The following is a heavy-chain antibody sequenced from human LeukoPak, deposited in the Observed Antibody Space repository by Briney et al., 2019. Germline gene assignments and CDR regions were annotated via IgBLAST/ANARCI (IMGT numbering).Heavy chain of an antibody. CDR2: ISSSGSYT. Sequence: GGSLRLSCAASGFVFSDYYMSWIRQAPGKGLEWVSYISSSGSYTNYADSVKGRFTISRDNAKNSLYLQMNSLRTEDTAVYCCAKDGEGMDVWGRGTTVTVS. J-gene: IGHJ6*02. CDR1: GFVFSDYY. CDR3: AKDGEGMDV. V-gene: IGHV3-11*05. D-gene: IGHD3-10*01.